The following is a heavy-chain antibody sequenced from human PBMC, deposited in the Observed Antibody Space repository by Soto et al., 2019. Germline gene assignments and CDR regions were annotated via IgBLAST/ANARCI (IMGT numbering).Heavy chain of an antibody. Sequence: GSLRLSCAASGFTFSSYAMHWVRQAPGKGLEWVAVISYDGSNKYYADSVKGRFTISRDNSKNTLYLQMNSLRAEDTAVYYCARELDRRAFDIWGQGTMVTVSS. V-gene: IGHV3-30-3*01. CDR2: ISYDGSNK. J-gene: IGHJ3*02. CDR1: GFTFSSYA. CDR3: ARELDRRAFDI. D-gene: IGHD3-22*01.